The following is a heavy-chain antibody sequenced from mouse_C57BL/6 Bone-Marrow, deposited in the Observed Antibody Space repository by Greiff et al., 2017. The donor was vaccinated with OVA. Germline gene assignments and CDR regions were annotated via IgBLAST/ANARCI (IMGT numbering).Heavy chain of an antibody. CDR1: GFNIKDDY. Sequence: VQLKESGAELVRPGASVKLSCTASGFNIKDDYMHWVKQRPEQGLEWIGWIDPENGDTEYASKFQGKATITADTSSNTAYLQLSSLTSEDTAVYYCTTGLLLAWFAYWGQGTLVTVSA. J-gene: IGHJ3*01. V-gene: IGHV14-4*01. D-gene: IGHD2-3*01. CDR3: TTGLLLAWFAY. CDR2: IDPENGDT.